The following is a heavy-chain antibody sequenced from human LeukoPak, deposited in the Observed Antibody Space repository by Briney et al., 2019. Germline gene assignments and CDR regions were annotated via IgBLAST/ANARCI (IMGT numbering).Heavy chain of an antibody. D-gene: IGHD3-10*01. J-gene: IGHJ6*02. V-gene: IGHV6-1*01. CDR3: ASGTMVRGGHYYYGMDV. CDR1: GDSVSSNSAA. Sequence: SQTLSLTCAISGDSVSSNSAAWNWIRQSPSRGLEWLGRTYYRSKWYNDYATFVKSRITINPDTSKNQFSLQLNSVTPEDTAVYYCASGTMVRGGHYYYGMDVWGQGTTVTVSS. CDR2: TYYRSKWYN.